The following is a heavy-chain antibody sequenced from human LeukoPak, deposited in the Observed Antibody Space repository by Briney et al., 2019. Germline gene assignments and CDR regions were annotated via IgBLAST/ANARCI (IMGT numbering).Heavy chain of an antibody. V-gene: IGHV3-21*06. J-gene: IGHJ4*02. CDR2: ISSSSSYI. CDR3: ARDWNHYFDY. CDR1: GFTFSSYS. Sequence: GSLRLSCAASGFTFSSYSMNWVRQAPGKGLEWVSSISSSSSYIYYADSVKGRFTISRDNAKNSLYLQMNSPRAEDTAVYYCARDWNHYFDYWGQGTLVTVSS. D-gene: IGHD1-1*01.